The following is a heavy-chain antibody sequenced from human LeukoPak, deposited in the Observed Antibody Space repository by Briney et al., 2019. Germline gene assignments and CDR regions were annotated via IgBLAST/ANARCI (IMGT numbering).Heavy chain of an antibody. CDR2: IYYSGST. CDR1: GGSISSSSYY. Sequence: SETLSLTCTVSGGSISSSSYYWGWIRQPPGKGLEWIGSIYYSGSTYYNPSLKSRVTISVDTSKNQFSLKLSSVTAADTAVYYCARDNYYYYYMTSGAKGPRSPSP. CDR3: ARDNYYYYYMTS. J-gene: IGHJ6*03. V-gene: IGHV4-39*07.